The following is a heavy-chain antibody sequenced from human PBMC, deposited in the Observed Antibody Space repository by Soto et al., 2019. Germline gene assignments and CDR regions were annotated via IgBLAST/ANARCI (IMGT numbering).Heavy chain of an antibody. CDR2: TYYRSKWYN. CDR1: GDSVSSNSAA. J-gene: IGHJ5*02. Sequence: QVQLQQSGPGLVKPSQTLSLTCAISGDSVSSNSAAWNWIRQSPSRGLEWLGRTYYRSKWYNDYAVSVKSRITINPDTSKNQFSLQLNSVTPEDTAVYYCARDLYSSSSFGHLGWFDPWGHGTLVTVSS. CDR3: ARDLYSSSSFGHLGWFDP. D-gene: IGHD6-6*01. V-gene: IGHV6-1*01.